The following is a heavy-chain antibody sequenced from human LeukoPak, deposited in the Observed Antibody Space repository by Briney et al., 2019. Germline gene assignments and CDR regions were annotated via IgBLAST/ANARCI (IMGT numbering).Heavy chain of an antibody. V-gene: IGHV4-59*08. CDR3: ARQGGSFAFDI. CDR2: IYNSGST. D-gene: IGHD1-26*01. CDR1: GGSLSSNY. Sequence: SETLSLTCTVSGGSLSSNYWSWIRQPPGKGLEWIGYIYNSGSTNYNPSLKSRVTISVDTSKNQFSLKLNSVTAADTAVYYCARQGGSFAFDIWGQGTMVTVSS. J-gene: IGHJ3*02.